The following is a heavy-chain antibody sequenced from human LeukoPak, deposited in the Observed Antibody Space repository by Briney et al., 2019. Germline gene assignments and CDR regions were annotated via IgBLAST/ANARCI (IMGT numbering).Heavy chain of an antibody. D-gene: IGHD1-26*01. V-gene: IGHV3-48*04. CDR2: ISSSSSTI. Sequence: GGSLRLSCAASGFTFSSYSMNWVRQAPGKGLEWVSYISSSSSTIYYADSVKGRFTISRDNAKNSLYLQMNSLRAEDTAVYYCARAFSGSYHPERFDYWGQGTLVTVSS. J-gene: IGHJ4*02. CDR1: GFTFSSYS. CDR3: ARAFSGSYHPERFDY.